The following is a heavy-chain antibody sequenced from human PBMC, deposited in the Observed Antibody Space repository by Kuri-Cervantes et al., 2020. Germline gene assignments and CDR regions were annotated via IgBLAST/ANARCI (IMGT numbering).Heavy chain of an antibody. Sequence: ASVKVSCKASGYTFTSYYMHWVRQAPGQGLEWMGIINPSGGSTNYAQKFQGRVTITADESTSTAYMELSSLRSEDTAVYYCATDVRTKGAFDYWGQGTLVTVSS. V-gene: IGHV1-46*01. CDR3: ATDVRTKGAFDY. CDR2: INPSGGST. J-gene: IGHJ4*02. D-gene: IGHD2/OR15-2a*01. CDR1: GYTFTSYY.